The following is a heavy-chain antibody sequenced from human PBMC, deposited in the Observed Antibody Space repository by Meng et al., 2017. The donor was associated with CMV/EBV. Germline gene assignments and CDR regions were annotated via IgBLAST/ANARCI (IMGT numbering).Heavy chain of an antibody. CDR1: GFTFGSFA. CDR2: ISGGGGTT. CDR3: APRGAVTSNWFDP. V-gene: IGHV3-23*01. J-gene: IGHJ5*02. D-gene: IGHD6-19*01. Sequence: AASGFTFGSFAMNWVRQAPGKGRAWVSSISGGGGTTYYADSVQGRFTISRDNSENMLYLQMNSLRAEDTAVYYCAPRGAVTSNWFDPWGQGTLVTVSS.